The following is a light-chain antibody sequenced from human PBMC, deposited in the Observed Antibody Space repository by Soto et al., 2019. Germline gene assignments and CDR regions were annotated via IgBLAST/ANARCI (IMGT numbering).Light chain of an antibody. CDR1: QSVSSY. V-gene: IGKV3-11*01. CDR2: DAS. J-gene: IGKJ1*01. Sequence: EIVLTQSPATLSLSPGERATLSCRASQSVSSYLAWYQQKPGQGPRLLIYDASNRATGVSARFSGSGYGTDFTLTISSLEPEDFATYYCQQSYSSPPTFGQGTKVDIK. CDR3: QQSYSSPPT.